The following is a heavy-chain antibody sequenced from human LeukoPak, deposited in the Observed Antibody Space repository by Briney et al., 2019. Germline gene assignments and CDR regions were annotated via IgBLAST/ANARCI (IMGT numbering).Heavy chain of an antibody. V-gene: IGHV1-69*04. CDR1: GGTFSSYA. J-gene: IGHJ6*02. CDR3: ASIWFGGGYYYYGMDV. Sequence: SVKVSCKASGGTFSSYAISWVRQAPGQGLEWMGRTIPILGIANYAQKFQGRVTITADKSTSTAYMELSSLRSEDTAVYYCASIWFGGGYYYYGMDVWGQGTTVTVSS. D-gene: IGHD3-10*01. CDR2: TIPILGIA.